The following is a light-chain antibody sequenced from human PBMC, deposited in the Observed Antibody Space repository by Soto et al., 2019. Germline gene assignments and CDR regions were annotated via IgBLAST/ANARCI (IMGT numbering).Light chain of an antibody. Sequence: MVLTQSPGTLSLSPGERATLSCRASQSVSSSYLAWYQQKPGQAPRLLIYDASNRATGIPARFSGSGSGTDFTLTISSLEPDDFAVYYCQQRGNRPPWTFGQGTKVDIK. CDR3: QQRGNRPPWT. J-gene: IGKJ1*01. V-gene: IGKV3D-20*02. CDR2: DAS. CDR1: QSVSSSY.